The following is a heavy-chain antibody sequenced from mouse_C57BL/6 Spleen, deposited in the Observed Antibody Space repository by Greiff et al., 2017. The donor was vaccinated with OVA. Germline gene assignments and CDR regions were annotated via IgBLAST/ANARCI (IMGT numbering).Heavy chain of an antibody. Sequence: VQLQQSGAELVRPGASVTLSCKASGYTFTDYEMHWVKQTPVHGLEWIGAIDPETGGTAYNQKFKGKAILTADKSSSTAYMELRSLTSEDSAVYYCTRGDYYGSRVDYWGQGTTLTVSS. CDR1: GYTFTDYE. V-gene: IGHV1-15*01. D-gene: IGHD1-1*01. J-gene: IGHJ2*01. CDR3: TRGDYYGSRVDY. CDR2: IDPETGGT.